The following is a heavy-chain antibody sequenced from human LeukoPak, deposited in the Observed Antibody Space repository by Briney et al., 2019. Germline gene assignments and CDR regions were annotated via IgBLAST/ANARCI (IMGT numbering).Heavy chain of an antibody. CDR2: INSDETRT. V-gene: IGHV3-74*01. CDR1: GFTFSSYW. Sequence: GGSLRLSCAASGFTFSSYWMHWVRQAPGKGLVWVSRINSDETRTSYEDSVKGRFTISRDNAKNTLYLQMNSLRAEDTAVYYCAKGSKLLVFTRDHHMDVWGKGTTVTISS. J-gene: IGHJ6*03. D-gene: IGHD3-9*01. CDR3: AKGSKLLVFTRDHHMDV.